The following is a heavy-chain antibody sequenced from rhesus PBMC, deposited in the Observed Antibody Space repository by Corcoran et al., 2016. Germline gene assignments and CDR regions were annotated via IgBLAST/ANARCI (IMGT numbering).Heavy chain of an antibody. V-gene: IGHV4-127*01. CDR1: GDSIISGDA. Sequence: QVQLKESGPGLVKPSETLSLTCTVSGDSIISGDAWSWLRQPPGKGLEWIGYIGGYYNPSLKSRVTISKDTSKNQFSLNLTSVTAADTAVYYCASGLNYGAPNFGLDSWGQGVVVTVSS. CDR3: ASGLNYGAPNFGLDS. CDR2: IGG. D-gene: IGHD1-26*01. J-gene: IGHJ6*01.